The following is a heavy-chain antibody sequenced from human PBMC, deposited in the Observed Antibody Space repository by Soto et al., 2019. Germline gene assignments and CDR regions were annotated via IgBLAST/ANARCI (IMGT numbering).Heavy chain of an antibody. V-gene: IGHV4-4*02. D-gene: IGHD3-10*01. CDR1: GVSLTSGNW. CDR2: IFHDGTA. J-gene: IGHJ4*02. Sequence: SETLSLTCSVSGVSLTSGNWWTWFRQSPQRGLEYIGEIFHDGTANYYPSFERRVAMSVDTSRNQFSLKLTSVTAADTAVYFCARLVYDTRLNYMYFDFWGPGTLVTVSS. CDR3: ARLVYDTRLNYMYFDF.